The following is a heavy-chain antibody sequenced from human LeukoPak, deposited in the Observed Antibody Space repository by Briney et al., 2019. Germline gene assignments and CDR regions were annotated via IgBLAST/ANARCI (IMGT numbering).Heavy chain of an antibody. V-gene: IGHV1-2*06. J-gene: IGHJ6*03. CDR1: GYTFTGYY. Sequence: ASVKVSCKASGYTFTGYYMHWVRQAPGQGLEWMGRINPNSGSTNYAQKFQGRVTMTRDTSISTAYMELSRLRSDDTAVYYCARDLGELSSYYYYYYMDVWGKGTTVTVSS. CDR2: INPNSGST. CDR3: ARDLGELSSYYYYYYMDV. D-gene: IGHD3-10*01.